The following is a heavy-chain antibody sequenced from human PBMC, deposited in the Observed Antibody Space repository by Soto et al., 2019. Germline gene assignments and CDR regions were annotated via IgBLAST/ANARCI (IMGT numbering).Heavy chain of an antibody. CDR3: ARQRSWYGYYYYGMDV. CDR2: IYYSGST. Sequence: QLQLQESGPGLVKPSETLSLTCTVSGGSISSSSYYWGWIRQPPGKGLEWIGSIYYSGSTYYNPSLTSRVTISVDTSKNQFSLKLSSVTAADTAVYYCARQRSWYGYYYYGMDVWGQGTTVTVSS. J-gene: IGHJ6*02. CDR1: GGSISSSSYY. D-gene: IGHD6-13*01. V-gene: IGHV4-39*01.